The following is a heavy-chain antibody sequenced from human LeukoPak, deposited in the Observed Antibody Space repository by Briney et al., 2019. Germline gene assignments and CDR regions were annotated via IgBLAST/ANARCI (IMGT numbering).Heavy chain of an antibody. Sequence: SVKVSCKASGGTFSSYAISWVRQAPGQGLEWMGGIIPIFGTANYAQKFQGRVTITADESTSTAYMELSSMRSEDTAVYYCARDSTGGYSGYDVGLLGNWNDETYFDYWGQGTLVTVSS. CDR2: IIPIFGTA. D-gene: IGHD5-12*01. V-gene: IGHV1-69*13. CDR1: GGTFSSYA. J-gene: IGHJ4*02. CDR3: ARDSTGGYSGYDVGLLGNWNDETYFDY.